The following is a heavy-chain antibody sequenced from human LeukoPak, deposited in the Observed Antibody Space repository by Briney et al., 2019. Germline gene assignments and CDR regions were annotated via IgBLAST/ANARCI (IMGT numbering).Heavy chain of an antibody. J-gene: IGHJ5*02. V-gene: IGHV4-34*01. CDR2: INHSGST. CDR1: GGSFSGYY. CDR3: ARGSPITIFGVVIIRNGNWFDP. D-gene: IGHD3-3*01. Sequence: PSETLSLTCAVYGGSFSGYYWSWIRQPPGKGLEWIGEINHSGSTNYDPSLKSRVTISVDTSKNQFSLKLSSVTAADTAVYYCARGSPITIFGVVIIRNGNWFDPRGQGTLVTVSS.